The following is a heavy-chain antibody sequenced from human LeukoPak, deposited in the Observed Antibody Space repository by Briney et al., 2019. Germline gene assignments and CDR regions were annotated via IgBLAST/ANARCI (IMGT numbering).Heavy chain of an antibody. CDR3: ARGERYCSGGSCLNPEFDY. V-gene: IGHV4-31*03. D-gene: IGHD2-15*01. CDR2: IYYSGST. J-gene: IGHJ4*02. CDR1: GGSISSGGYY. Sequence: SQTLSLICTVSGGSISSGGYYWSWIRQHPGKGLEWIGYIYYSGSTYYNPSLKSRVTISVDTSKNQFSLKLSSVTAADTAVYYCARGERYCSGGSCLNPEFDYWGQGTLVTVSS.